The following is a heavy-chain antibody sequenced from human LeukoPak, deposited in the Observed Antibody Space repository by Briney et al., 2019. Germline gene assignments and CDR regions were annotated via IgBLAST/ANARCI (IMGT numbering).Heavy chain of an antibody. CDR1: GFTFSSYN. CDR2: ISTSSSSI. D-gene: IGHD1-1*01. J-gene: IGHJ4*02. CDR3: TGGRSGTGYLFDY. Sequence: GGSLRLSCAASGFTFSSYNMNWVRQAPGKGLEWVSYISTSSSSIYYADSVKGRFTISRDNAKTSLYLQMNSLRDEDTAVYYCTGGRSGTGYLFDYWGQGTLVTLSS. V-gene: IGHV3-48*02.